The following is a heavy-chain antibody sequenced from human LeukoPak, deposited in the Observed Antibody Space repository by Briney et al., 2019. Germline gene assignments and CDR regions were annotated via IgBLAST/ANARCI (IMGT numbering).Heavy chain of an antibody. CDR2: IYYRGST. CDR3: ARRTTGTGPFDY. D-gene: IGHD1-1*01. V-gene: IGHV4-59*08. Sequence: SETLSLTCTVSGGSISSYYWSWIRQPPGKGLEWIAYIYYRGSTIYNPSLKSRVTISVDTSKNQFSLKLSSVTAADTAVYYCARRTTGTGPFDYWGQGTLVTVSS. CDR1: GGSISSYY. J-gene: IGHJ4*02.